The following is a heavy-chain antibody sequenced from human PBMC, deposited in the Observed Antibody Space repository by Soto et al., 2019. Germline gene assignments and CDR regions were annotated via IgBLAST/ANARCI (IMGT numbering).Heavy chain of an antibody. D-gene: IGHD4-4*01. J-gene: IGHJ4*02. CDR2: IYSGGST. CDR1: GFTVSSNY. Sequence: GGSLRLSCAASGFTVSSNYMSWVRQAPGKGLEWVSVIYSGGSTYYADSVKGRFTISRDNSKNTLYLQMNSLRAEDTAVYYCARVKGTTVKRAYDYWGQGTLVTVSS. V-gene: IGHV3-66*01. CDR3: ARVKGTTVKRAYDY.